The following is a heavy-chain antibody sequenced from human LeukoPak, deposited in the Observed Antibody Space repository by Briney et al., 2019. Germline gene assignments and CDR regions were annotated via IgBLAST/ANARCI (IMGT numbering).Heavy chain of an antibody. D-gene: IGHD4-23*01. J-gene: IGHJ4*02. CDR2: INPNSGGT. V-gene: IGHV1-2*02. CDR3: ARDAGGSNFDY. Sequence: ASVKVSCKASGYTFTAYYIHWVRQAPGQCLEWMGWINPNSGGTNYAQKFQGRVTMTRDTSISTDYMELSSLRSDDTAVYYCARDAGGSNFDYWGQGTLVTVSS. CDR1: GYTFTAYY.